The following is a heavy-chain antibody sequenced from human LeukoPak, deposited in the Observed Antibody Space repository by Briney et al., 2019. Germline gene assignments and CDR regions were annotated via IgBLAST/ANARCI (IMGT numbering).Heavy chain of an antibody. D-gene: IGHD3-10*01. Sequence: GGSLRLSCAASGFTFSRYWMSWVRQAPGKGLEWVANIKEDGSVKYYVESVKGRFTISRDNAKNSLYLQMNSLRAEDTAVYYCAASITMFDYWGQGTLVTVSS. CDR1: GFTFSRYW. CDR2: IKEDGSVK. V-gene: IGHV3-7*02. J-gene: IGHJ4*02. CDR3: AASITMFDY.